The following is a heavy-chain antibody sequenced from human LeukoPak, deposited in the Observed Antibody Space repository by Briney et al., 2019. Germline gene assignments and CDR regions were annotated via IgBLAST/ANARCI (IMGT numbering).Heavy chain of an antibody. D-gene: IGHD2-2*01. CDR3: TRAVRNQLLSEY. V-gene: IGHV1-8*01. Sequence: ASVKVSCKASGYTFSNYDVTWVRQAPGQGLEYMGWMNPNSGNTGFAQKFRSRVTMTSDASTTSAFMELMRLTSEDTAVYYCTRAVRNQLLSEYWGQGTRITVSS. J-gene: IGHJ4*02. CDR1: GYTFSNYD. CDR2: MNPNSGNT.